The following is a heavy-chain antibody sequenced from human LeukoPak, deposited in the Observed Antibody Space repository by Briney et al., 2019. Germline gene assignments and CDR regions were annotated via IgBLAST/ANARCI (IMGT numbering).Heavy chain of an antibody. CDR2: ISGSGGST. J-gene: IGHJ4*02. V-gene: IGHV3-23*01. CDR1: GFTFSSYG. Sequence: GGSLRLSCAASGFTFSSYGMSWVRQAPGKGLEWVSAISGSGGSTYYADSVKGRFTISRDNSKNTLYLQMNSLRAEDTAVYYCAKDQWSFSYFDYWGQGTLVTVSS. CDR3: AKDQWSFSYFDY. D-gene: IGHD1-26*01.